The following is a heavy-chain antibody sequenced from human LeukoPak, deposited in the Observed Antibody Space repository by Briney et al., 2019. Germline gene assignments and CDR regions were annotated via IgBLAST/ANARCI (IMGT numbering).Heavy chain of an antibody. CDR1: GFTFSNFG. J-gene: IGHJ5*02. CDR3: ATDSEHILTGSNWFDP. Sequence: GGSLRLSCATSGFTFSNFGIYWVRQAPGKGLEWVSSISTSSSYIYYAYLVNGRFTIFRDTARNSLYLQMHSLRPEDTALYYCATDSEHILTGSNWFDPWGQGTLVTVSS. D-gene: IGHD3-9*01. CDR2: ISTSSSYI. V-gene: IGHV3-21*04.